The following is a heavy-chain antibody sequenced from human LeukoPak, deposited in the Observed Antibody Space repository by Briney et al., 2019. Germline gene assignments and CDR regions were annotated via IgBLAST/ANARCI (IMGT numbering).Heavy chain of an antibody. J-gene: IGHJ4*02. Sequence: GGSLRLSCAASGFTFRSYGMYWVRQAPGKGLEWVALIQYDGTNKYYADSVKGRFTISRDNSKNTLYLQMNSLRAEDTAVYYCAKDGIFFHYYDSSGYSHLDSWGQGTLVTVFS. V-gene: IGHV3-30*02. D-gene: IGHD3-22*01. CDR1: GFTFRSYG. CDR2: IQYDGTNK. CDR3: AKDGIFFHYYDSSGYSHLDS.